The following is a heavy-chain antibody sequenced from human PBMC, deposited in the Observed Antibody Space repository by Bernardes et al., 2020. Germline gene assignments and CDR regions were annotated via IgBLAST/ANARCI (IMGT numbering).Heavy chain of an antibody. V-gene: IGHV4-59*01. CDR1: GGSISSYY. CDR2: IYYSGST. Sequence: SETLSLTCTVSGGSISSYYWSWIRQPPGKGLEWIGYIYYSGSTNYNPSLKSRVTISVDTSKNQFSLKLSSVTAADTAVYYCARGRTNILVDYWGQGTLVTVSS. J-gene: IGHJ4*02. CDR3: ARGRTNILVDY.